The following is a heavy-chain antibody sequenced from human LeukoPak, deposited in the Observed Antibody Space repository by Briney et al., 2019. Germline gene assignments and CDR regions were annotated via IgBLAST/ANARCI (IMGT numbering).Heavy chain of an antibody. CDR1: GYTFTSYY. D-gene: IGHD3-10*01. CDR2: ISPSGGST. V-gene: IGHV1-46*01. J-gene: IGHJ4*02. CDR3: ARQVDGTAYFDY. Sequence: ASVKVSCKASGYTFTSYYMHWVRQAPGQGLEWMGIISPSGGSTSYAQKFQGRVTMTRDTSISTAYMELSRLRSDDTAVYYCARQVDGTAYFDYWGQGTLVTVSS.